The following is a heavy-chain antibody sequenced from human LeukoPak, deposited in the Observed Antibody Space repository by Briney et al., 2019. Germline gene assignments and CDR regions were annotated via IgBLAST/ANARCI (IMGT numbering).Heavy chain of an antibody. CDR1: RYTFTGPY. V-gene: IGHV1-2*02. J-gene: IGHJ4*02. CDR3: ARDPTRTSTFDY. CDR2: INPNSGAT. D-gene: IGHD5-12*01. Sequence: GASVKVSCKASRYTFTGPYMHWVRQAPGQGLEWMGWINPNSGATNYAQNFQGRVTMTSDTSITTAYMELSSLTSDDTAVCYCARDPTRTSTFDYWGQGTLVIVSS.